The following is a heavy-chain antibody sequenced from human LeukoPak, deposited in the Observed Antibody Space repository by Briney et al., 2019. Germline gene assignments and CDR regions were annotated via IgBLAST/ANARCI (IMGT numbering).Heavy chain of an antibody. CDR3: ASFWSGPYYYYGMDV. D-gene: IGHD3-3*01. Sequence: PSETLSLTCTVSGGSISSYYWSWIRQPAGKGLEWIGRIYTSGSTNYNPSLKSRVTMSVDTSKNQFSLKLISVTAADTAVYYCASFWSGPYYYYGMDVWGQGTTVTVSS. CDR1: GGSISSYY. CDR2: IYTSGST. V-gene: IGHV4-4*07. J-gene: IGHJ6*02.